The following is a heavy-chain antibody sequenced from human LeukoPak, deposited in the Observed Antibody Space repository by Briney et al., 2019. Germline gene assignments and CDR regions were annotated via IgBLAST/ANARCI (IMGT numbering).Heavy chain of an antibody. CDR1: GFTFSIYW. J-gene: IGHJ4*02. D-gene: IGHD3-22*01. CDR3: ECYYDSSGY. Sequence: PGGSLRLSCAASGFTFSIYWMSWVRQAPGKGLEWVANIKQDGSEKYYVDSVKGRFTISRDNAKNSLYLQMNSLRAEDTAVYYCECYYDSSGYWGQGTLVTVSS. CDR2: IKQDGSEK. V-gene: IGHV3-7*01.